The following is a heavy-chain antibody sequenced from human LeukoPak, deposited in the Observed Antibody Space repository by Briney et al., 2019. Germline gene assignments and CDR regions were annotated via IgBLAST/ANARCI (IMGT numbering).Heavy chain of an antibody. CDR2: INSDGSST. Sequence: GGSLRLSCAASGFTFSTYWMHWVRQAPGKGLVWVSRINSDGSSTNYADSVKGRFTISRDNSKNTLYLQMNSLRAEDTAVYYCARDSGTVTTGGGDYWGQGTLVTVSS. V-gene: IGHV3-74*01. CDR3: ARDSGTVTTGGGDY. CDR1: GFTFSTYW. D-gene: IGHD4-17*01. J-gene: IGHJ4*02.